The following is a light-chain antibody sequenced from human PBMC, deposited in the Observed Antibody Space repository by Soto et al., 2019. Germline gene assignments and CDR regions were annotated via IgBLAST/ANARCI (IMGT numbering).Light chain of an antibody. CDR1: QSVRSSF. Sequence: EIVLTQSPGTLSLVPGQRATLSCRASQSVRSSFLAWLQQKPGQPPRLLIYGASIRAPGIPDRFSGSGTGTDFTHTISRREPEDFAVYYCQQYHRSPRTFGQGTKVEIK. J-gene: IGKJ1*01. V-gene: IGKV3-20*01. CDR2: GAS. CDR3: QQYHRSPRT.